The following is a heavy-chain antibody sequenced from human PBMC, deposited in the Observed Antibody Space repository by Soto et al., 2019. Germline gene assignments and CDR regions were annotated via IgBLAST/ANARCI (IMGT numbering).Heavy chain of an antibody. V-gene: IGHV3-13*01. CDR3: ARRNMASGAFDI. J-gene: IGHJ3*02. CDR2: IGTAGDT. Sequence: PGGSLRLSCAASGFTFSSYDMLWVRQATGKGLEWVSAIGTAGDTYYPGSVKGRFTISRENAKNSLYLQMDSLRAGDTAVYYCARRNMASGAFDIWGQGTMVTVSS. CDR1: GFTFSSYD. D-gene: IGHD5-12*01.